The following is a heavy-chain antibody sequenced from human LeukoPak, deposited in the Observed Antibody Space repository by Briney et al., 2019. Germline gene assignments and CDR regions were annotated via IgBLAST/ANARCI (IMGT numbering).Heavy chain of an antibody. Sequence: GGSLRLSCAASGFTFSSYWMHWVRQAPGKGLVWVSRINSDGSSTSYADSVKGRFTISRDNAKNTLYLQMNSLRAEDTAVYYCARGPGSSGWFDFRGQGALVTVSS. D-gene: IGHD6-19*01. V-gene: IGHV3-74*01. J-gene: IGHJ4*02. CDR1: GFTFSSYW. CDR2: INSDGSST. CDR3: ARGPGSSGWFDF.